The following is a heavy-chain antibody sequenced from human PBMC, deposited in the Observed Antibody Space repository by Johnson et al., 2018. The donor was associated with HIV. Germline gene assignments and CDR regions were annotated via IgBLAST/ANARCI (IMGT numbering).Heavy chain of an antibody. CDR2: IYSGDST. D-gene: IGHD7-27*01. Sequence: VQLVESGGGVVRPGGSLRLSCAASGFTVSSNYMSWLRQAPGKALEWVSVIYSGDSTYYADSVKGRFTISRDNSKNTLYLQMNSLRAEDTAVYYCARQLGSDAFDIWGQGTMVTVSS. CDR1: GFTVSSNY. V-gene: IGHV3-66*02. J-gene: IGHJ3*02. CDR3: ARQLGSDAFDI.